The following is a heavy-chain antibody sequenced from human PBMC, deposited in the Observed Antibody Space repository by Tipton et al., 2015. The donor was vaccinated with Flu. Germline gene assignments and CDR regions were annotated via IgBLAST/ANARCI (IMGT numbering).Heavy chain of an antibody. CDR3: AKDLFPRSYNFSDA. CDR1: GFTFSDYW. V-gene: IGHV3-30*18. Sequence: SLRLSCAASGFTFSDYWMIWVRQAPGKGLEWVAVISYDAANEYYADSLKGRFTISRDNSKNTLFLQMKSLRPEDTAVYYCAKDLFPRSYNFSDAWGQGTLVTVS. CDR2: ISYDAANE. D-gene: IGHD1-1*01. J-gene: IGHJ5*02.